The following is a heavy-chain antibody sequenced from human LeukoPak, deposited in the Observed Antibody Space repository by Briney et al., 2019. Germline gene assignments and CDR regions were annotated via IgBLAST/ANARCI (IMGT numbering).Heavy chain of an antibody. CDR2: IDHSGTT. CDR1: GYSISSGHY. J-gene: IGHJ4*02. Sequence: SKTLSLTCAVSGYSISSGHYWGWIRQPPGKGLEWIGSIDHSGTTYYNPSLKSRVSISVDMSKDQFSLNLSSVTAADTAVYYCARDIVPGHFDYWGQGTLVTVSS. CDR3: ARDIVPGHFDY. D-gene: IGHD3-16*02. V-gene: IGHV4-38-2*02.